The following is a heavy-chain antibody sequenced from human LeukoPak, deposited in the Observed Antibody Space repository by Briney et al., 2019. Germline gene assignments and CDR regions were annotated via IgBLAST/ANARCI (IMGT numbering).Heavy chain of an antibody. CDR3: ARHPDSSSYFDY. CDR2: INHSGST. J-gene: IGHJ4*02. V-gene: IGHV4-34*01. Sequence: SETLSLTCAVYGGSFSGYYWSWIRQPPGKGLEWIGEINHSGSTNYNPSLKSRVTISVDTSKNQFSLKLSSVTAADTAVYYCARHPDSSSYFDYWGQGALITVSS. CDR1: GGSFSGYY. D-gene: IGHD6-6*01.